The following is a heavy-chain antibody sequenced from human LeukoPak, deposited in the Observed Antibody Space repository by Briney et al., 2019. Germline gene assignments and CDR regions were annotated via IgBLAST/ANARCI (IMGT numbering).Heavy chain of an antibody. CDR2: ISYSGST. D-gene: IGHD1-14*01. V-gene: IGHV4-39*01. CDR1: GASISNTTYY. Sequence: PSETLSLTCIVSGASISNTTYYWGWIRQPPGTGLEWIGSISYSGSTYYNPSLKGRVTISVDTSKNQFSLKLTSVTAADTAVYYCARQGPGGRAFDMWGQGTMVTVSS. J-gene: IGHJ3*02. CDR3: ARQGPGGRAFDM.